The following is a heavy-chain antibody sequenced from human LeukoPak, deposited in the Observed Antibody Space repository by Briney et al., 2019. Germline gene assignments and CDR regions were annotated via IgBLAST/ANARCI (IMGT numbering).Heavy chain of an antibody. CDR2: ISWNSGSI. J-gene: IGHJ4*02. Sequence: SLRLSCAASGFTFDDYAMHWVRQAPGKGLEWVSGISWNSGSIGYADSVKGRFTISRDNAKNSLYLRMNSLRAEDTALYYCAKALLWRGSYFRYYFDYWGQGTLVTVSS. CDR1: GFTFDDYA. D-gene: IGHD1-26*01. CDR3: AKALLWRGSYFRYYFDY. V-gene: IGHV3-9*01.